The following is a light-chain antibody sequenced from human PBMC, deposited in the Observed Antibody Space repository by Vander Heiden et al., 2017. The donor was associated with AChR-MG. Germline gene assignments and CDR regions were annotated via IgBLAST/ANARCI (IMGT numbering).Light chain of an antibody. V-gene: IGKV3-11*01. J-gene: IGKJ5*01. CDR3: QYSGNPLT. Sequence: VVTQSPATLSLSAGERATLSCRASQSVSTYLAWYQQTLVQAPRILIYAAFFRADGIPAMFSGSGSGTDFTLTISSLEHENFAVYYCQYSGNPLTFGQGTRLEIK. CDR1: QSVSTY. CDR2: AAF.